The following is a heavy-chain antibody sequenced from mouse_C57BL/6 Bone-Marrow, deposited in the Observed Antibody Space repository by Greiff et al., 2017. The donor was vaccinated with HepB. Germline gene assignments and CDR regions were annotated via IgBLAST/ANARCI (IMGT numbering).Heavy chain of an antibody. CDR2: ISDGGSYT. CDR1: GFTFSSYA. V-gene: IGHV5-4*03. CDR3: ARPGGRYFDV. D-gene: IGHD4-1*01. Sequence: EVKVVESGGGLVKPGGSLKLSCAASGFTFSSYAMSWVRQTPEKRLEWVATISDGGSYTYYPDNVKGRFTISRDNAKNNLYLQMSHLKSEDTAMYYCARPGGRYFDVWGTGTTVTVSS. J-gene: IGHJ1*03.